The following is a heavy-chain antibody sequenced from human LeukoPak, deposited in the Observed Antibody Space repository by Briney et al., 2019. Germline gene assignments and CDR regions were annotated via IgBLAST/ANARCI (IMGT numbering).Heavy chain of an antibody. CDR1: GFTFSSYG. J-gene: IGHJ4*02. Sequence: GGSLRLSCAASGFTFSSYGMHWVRQAPGKGLEWVAVISYDGSNKYYADSVKGRFTISRDNSKNTLYLQMNSLRAEDAAIYYCAKGADYVWGSPSYYWGQGTLVTVSS. V-gene: IGHV3-30*18. D-gene: IGHD3-16*01. CDR3: AKGADYVWGSPSYY. CDR2: ISYDGSNK.